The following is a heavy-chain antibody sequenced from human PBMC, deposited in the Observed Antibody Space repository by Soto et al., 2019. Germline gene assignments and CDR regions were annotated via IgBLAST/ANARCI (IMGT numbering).Heavy chain of an antibody. Sequence: QVQLVQSGAEVKKPGASVKVSCKASGYTFTSYGISWVRQAPGQGLEWMGWISAYNGNTNYAQKLQGRVTMTTDTSTRTAYMERRSLRSDDTAVYYCAREYPYYYDSSGYLGFDPWGQGTLVTVSS. CDR3: AREYPYYYDSSGYLGFDP. CDR1: GYTFTSYG. CDR2: ISAYNGNT. V-gene: IGHV1-18*01. D-gene: IGHD3-22*01. J-gene: IGHJ5*02.